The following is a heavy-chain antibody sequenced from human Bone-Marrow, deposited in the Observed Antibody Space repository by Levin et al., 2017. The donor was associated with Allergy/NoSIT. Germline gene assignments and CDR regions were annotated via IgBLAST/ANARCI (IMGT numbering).Heavy chain of an antibody. CDR3: ARPGGVASISGLDY. V-gene: IGHV3-23*01. CDR1: GFLFSKSS. D-gene: IGHD5-12*01. Sequence: GGSLRLSCAASGFLFSKSSMAWVRQTPGKGLEWISYISESVYITKYSDSVKGRFTVSRDNSKNTVYLEMNSLRVDDTAVYYCARPGGVASISGLDYWGQGTLVTVSS. CDR2: ISESVYIT. J-gene: IGHJ4*02.